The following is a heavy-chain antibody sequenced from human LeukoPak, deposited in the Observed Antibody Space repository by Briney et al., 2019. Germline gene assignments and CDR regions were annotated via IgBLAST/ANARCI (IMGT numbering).Heavy chain of an antibody. Sequence: SETLSLTCSVWGVSIRSRYYYGGGIREPPGKGREWIGSIYDSGSTYYNPSLKSRVTISVDPSNNHFSLKLNSVTAADTAVYYCARHYGPWGQGTLVPVSS. J-gene: IGHJ5*02. CDR2: IYDSGST. CDR3: ARHYGP. D-gene: IGHD3-10*01. V-gene: IGHV4-39*01. CDR1: GVSIRSRYYY.